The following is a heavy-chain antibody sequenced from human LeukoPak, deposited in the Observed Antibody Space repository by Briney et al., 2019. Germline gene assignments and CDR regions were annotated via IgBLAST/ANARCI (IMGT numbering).Heavy chain of an antibody. CDR3: ARVVGELRASYYYYYYMDV. V-gene: IGHV4-4*07. D-gene: IGHD1-26*01. CDR2: IYTSGST. J-gene: IGHJ6*03. Sequence: SETLSLTCTVSGGSISSYYWSWIRQPAGKGLEWIGRIYTSGSTNYNPSLKSRVTMSVDTSKNQFSLKLSSVTAADTAVYYCARVVGELRASYYYYYYMDVWGKGTTVTVSS. CDR1: GGSISSYY.